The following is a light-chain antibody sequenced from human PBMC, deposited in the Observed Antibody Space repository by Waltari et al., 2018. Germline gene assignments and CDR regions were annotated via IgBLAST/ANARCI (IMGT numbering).Light chain of an antibody. CDR2: CTS. J-gene: IGLJ3*02. V-gene: IGLV1-40*01. Sequence: QSVLTQPPSVSGAPGQRVTISCTGSSSNIGAGYDVHWYQQLPGTAPQLLILCTSNRPSGVPDRFSGSKSGTSASLAITGLQAEDEADYYCQSYDSSLSGHWVFGGGTKLTVL. CDR1: SSNIGAGYD. CDR3: QSYDSSLSGHWV.